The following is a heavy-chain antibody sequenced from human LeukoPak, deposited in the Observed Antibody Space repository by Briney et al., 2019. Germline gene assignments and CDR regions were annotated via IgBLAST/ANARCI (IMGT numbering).Heavy chain of an antibody. CDR2: ISYDGSNK. J-gene: IGHJ4*02. CDR1: GFTFSSYA. D-gene: IGHD2-15*01. Sequence: GGSLRLSCAASGFTFSSYAMHWVRQAPGKELEWVAVISYDGSNKYYADSVKGRFTISRDNSKNTLYLQMNSLRAEDTAVYYCARERSGFGYWGQGTLVSVSS. V-gene: IGHV3-30*04. CDR3: ARERSGFGY.